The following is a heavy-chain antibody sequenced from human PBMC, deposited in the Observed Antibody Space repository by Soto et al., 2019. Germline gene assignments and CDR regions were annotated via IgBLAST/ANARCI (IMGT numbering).Heavy chain of an antibody. J-gene: IGHJ5*02. CDR1: GDSVSSNSAA. V-gene: IGHV6-1*01. CDR3: ASGRAAGRGDWLDH. Sequence: SQTLSLTCDISGDSVSSNSAAWNWIRQSPSRGLEWLGRTYYRSKWYNDYAVSVRGRITINPGTSKNQFSLQLKSVTPDDTAAYYCASGRAAGRGDWLDHWGQGTQVTVSS. D-gene: IGHD6-13*01. CDR2: TYYRSKWYN.